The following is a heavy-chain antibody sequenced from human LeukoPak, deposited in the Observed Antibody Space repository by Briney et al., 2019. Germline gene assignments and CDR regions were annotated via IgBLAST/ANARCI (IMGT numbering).Heavy chain of an antibody. J-gene: IGHJ5*02. D-gene: IGHD2-15*01. CDR3: ARVVVVAAKLFDP. CDR2: IYYSGST. CDR1: GGSFSGYY. V-gene: IGHV4-34*01. Sequence: PSETLSLTCAVYGGSFSGYYWSWIRQPPGKGLEWIGSIYYSGSTYYNPSLKSRVTISVDTSKNQFSLKLSSVTAADTAVYYCARVVVVAAKLFDPWGQGTLVTVSS.